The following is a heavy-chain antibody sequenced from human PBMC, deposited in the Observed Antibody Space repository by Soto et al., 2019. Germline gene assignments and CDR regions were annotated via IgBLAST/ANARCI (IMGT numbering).Heavy chain of an antibody. D-gene: IGHD6-13*01. J-gene: IGHJ4*02. CDR3: ARHASSSWYWDY. CDR2: FYYSGNT. Sequence: PSEILSLTCTVSGGSISRSIYFWGWIRQPPGKGLEWIGSFYYSGNTYYNPSLKSRVTISVDTSKNQFSLKLSSVTAADTAVYYCARHASSSWYWDYWGQGTLVTVSS. CDR1: GGSISRSIYF. V-gene: IGHV4-39*01.